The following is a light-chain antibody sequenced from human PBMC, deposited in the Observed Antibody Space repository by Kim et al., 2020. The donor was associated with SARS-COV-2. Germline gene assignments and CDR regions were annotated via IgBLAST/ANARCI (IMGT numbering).Light chain of an antibody. Sequence: QAGLTQPPSVSRGLRQSATLTCTGNSYNVGNQGAVCLQQHQGHPPKLLSYRNDNRPSGISARLAASRSGSTASLTITGLQPEDEADYYCSAWDSSLSAWVFGGGTQLTVL. CDR3: SAWDSSLSAWV. J-gene: IGLJ3*02. CDR2: RND. CDR1: SYNVGNQG. V-gene: IGLV10-54*01.